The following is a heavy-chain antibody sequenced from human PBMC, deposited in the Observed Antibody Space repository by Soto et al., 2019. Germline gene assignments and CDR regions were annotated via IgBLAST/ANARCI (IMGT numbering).Heavy chain of an antibody. CDR2: IIPIFGTA. V-gene: IGHV1-69*13. Sequence: SVQVSCKASGGTFSSYAISWVRQAPGQGLEWMGGIIPIFGTANYAQKFQGRVTITADESTSTAYMELSSLRSEDTAVYYCARDGGPSPYYYYGMDVWGQGTTVTVSS. J-gene: IGHJ6*02. CDR3: ARDGGPSPYYYYGMDV. D-gene: IGHD3-16*01. CDR1: GGTFSSYA.